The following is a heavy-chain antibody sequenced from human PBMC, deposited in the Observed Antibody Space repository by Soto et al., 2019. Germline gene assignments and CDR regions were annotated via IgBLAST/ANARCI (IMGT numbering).Heavy chain of an antibody. CDR3: ARTLHGDSTGAFDY. CDR1: GFTFSNSG. Sequence: SCAASGFTFSNSGMHWVRQTPGKGLEWVALVSFDGTNQYYADSVKGRFTISRDNFKNTLFLQMHSLRAEDTALYYCARTLHGDSTGAFDYWGLGTLVTVS. J-gene: IGHJ4*02. V-gene: IGHV3-30*03. D-gene: IGHD2-21*02. CDR2: VSFDGTNQ.